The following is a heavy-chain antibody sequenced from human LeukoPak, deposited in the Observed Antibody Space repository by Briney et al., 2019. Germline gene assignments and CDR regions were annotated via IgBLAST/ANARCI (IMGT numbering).Heavy chain of an antibody. Sequence: GGSLRLSCAASGFTFDDYGMSWVRQAPGKGLEWVSGINWNGGSTGYADSVKGRFTISRDNSKNTLYLQMNSLRAEDTAVYYCAKVWQEMVRGVPDYWGQGTLVTVSS. J-gene: IGHJ4*02. D-gene: IGHD3-10*01. V-gene: IGHV3-20*04. CDR3: AKVWQEMVRGVPDY. CDR1: GFTFDDYG. CDR2: INWNGGST.